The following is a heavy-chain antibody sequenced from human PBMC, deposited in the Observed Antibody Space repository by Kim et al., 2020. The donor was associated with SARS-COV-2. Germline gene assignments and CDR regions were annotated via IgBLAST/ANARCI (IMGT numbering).Heavy chain of an antibody. CDR2: ISSSGSTI. D-gene: IGHD3-22*01. CDR3: ASWTAFLYDSSGYYTNWFDP. Sequence: GGSLRLSCAASGFTFSSYEMNWVRQAPGKGLEWVSYISSSGSTIYYADSVKGRFTISRDNAKNSLYLQMNSLRAEDTAVYYCASWTAFLYDSSGYYTNWFDPWGQGTLVTVSS. CDR1: GFTFSSYE. J-gene: IGHJ5*02. V-gene: IGHV3-48*03.